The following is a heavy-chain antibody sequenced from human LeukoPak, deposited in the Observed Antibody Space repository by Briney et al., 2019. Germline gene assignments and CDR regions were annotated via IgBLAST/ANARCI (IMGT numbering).Heavy chain of an antibody. V-gene: IGHV4-4*07. Sequence: PSETLSLTCTVSGGSISSYYWSWIRQPAGKGLEWIGRIYSSGSTNHNPSLKSRVTMSVDTSKNQLSLTLSSVTAADTAVYYCARDGFGELYGSFESWGQGTLSPSPQ. J-gene: IGHJ4*02. D-gene: IGHD3-10*01. CDR1: GGSISSYY. CDR2: IYSSGST. CDR3: ARDGFGELYGSFES.